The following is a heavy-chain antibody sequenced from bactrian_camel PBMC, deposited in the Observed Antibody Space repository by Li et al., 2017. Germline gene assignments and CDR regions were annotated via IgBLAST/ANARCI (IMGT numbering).Heavy chain of an antibody. V-gene: IGHV3S57*01. CDR1: GWQYNTYC. Sequence: HVQLVESGGGTVQAGGSLRLSCGIRGWQYNTYCMGWFRQIPGKAREGVASIEYDGTTTHAGAVKGRFTISRDSAKQTLYLQMDNLRPEDNATYYCAHEYLCTAVQGFYPYSDYGQGTQVTVS. J-gene: IGHJ4*01. CDR2: IEYDGTT. D-gene: IGHD4*01.